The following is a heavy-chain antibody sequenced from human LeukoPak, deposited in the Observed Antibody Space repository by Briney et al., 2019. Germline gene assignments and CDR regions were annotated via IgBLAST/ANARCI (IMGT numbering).Heavy chain of an antibody. CDR2: IYYSGST. V-gene: IGHV4-61*01. D-gene: IGHD2-15*01. Sequence: SETLSLTCTVSGGSVSSGSYYWSWIRQPPGKGLEWIGYIYYSGSTNYNPSLKSRVTISVDTSKNQFSLKLSSVTAADTAVYYVAGPKISLVAYYFAYWGQGTWSPSPQ. J-gene: IGHJ4*02. CDR1: GGSVSSGSYY. CDR3: AGPKISLVAYYFAY.